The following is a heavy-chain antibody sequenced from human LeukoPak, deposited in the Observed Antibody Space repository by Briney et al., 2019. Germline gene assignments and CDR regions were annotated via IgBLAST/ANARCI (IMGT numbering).Heavy chain of an antibody. CDR3: ARESGWTVDY. CDR2: ISSSISST. V-gene: IGHV3-48*02. Sequence: QPGGPPRLPCAASGFTFSFYRMNGLPQAPGKALEWVSYISSSISSTHYADSVKGRFTLSRDNAKNSLYLQMNSLRDEDTAVYFCARESGWTVDYWGQGTLVTVSS. CDR1: GFTFSFYR. J-gene: IGHJ4*02. D-gene: IGHD6-19*01.